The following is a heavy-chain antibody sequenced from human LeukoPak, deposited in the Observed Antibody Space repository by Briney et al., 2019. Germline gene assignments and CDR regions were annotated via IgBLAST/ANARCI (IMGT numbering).Heavy chain of an antibody. V-gene: IGHV3-66*01. Sequence: GGSLRLSCAASGFTVSSNYMSWVRQAPGKGLEWASVIYSGGSTYYADSVKGRFTISRDNSKNTLYLQMNSLRAEDTAVYYCARDKSYGDFLDYWGQGTLVTVSS. J-gene: IGHJ4*02. CDR2: IYSGGST. CDR3: ARDKSYGDFLDY. CDR1: GFTVSSNY. D-gene: IGHD4-17*01.